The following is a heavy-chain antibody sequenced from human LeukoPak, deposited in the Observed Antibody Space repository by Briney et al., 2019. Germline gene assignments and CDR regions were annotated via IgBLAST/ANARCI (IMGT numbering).Heavy chain of an antibody. J-gene: IGHJ4*02. CDR2: ISGSGGST. CDR3: AKGIAAAGTAQDY. V-gene: IGHV3-23*01. Sequence: PGGSLRLSCAASGFTFSSYAMSWVRQAPGKGLGWVSAISGSGGSTYYADSVKGRFTISRDNSKNTLYLQMNSLRAEDTAVYYCAKGIAAAGTAQDYWGQGTLVTVSS. D-gene: IGHD6-13*01. CDR1: GFTFSSYA.